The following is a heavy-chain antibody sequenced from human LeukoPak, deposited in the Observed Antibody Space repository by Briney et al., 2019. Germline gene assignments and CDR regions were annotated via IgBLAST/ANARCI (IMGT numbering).Heavy chain of an antibody. CDR3: ARDTFYSSGVYGLDV. CDR2: IYYAGSNK. Sequence: PGGSLRLSCAASGFIFSSYGMHWVRQAPGKGLEGVAVIYYAGSNKYYADSVRGRFTISRDNSKNTLFLQMSSLRAEDTAVYYCARDTFYSSGVYGLDVWGQGTTVTVSS. V-gene: IGHV3-33*01. J-gene: IGHJ6*02. D-gene: IGHD3-22*01. CDR1: GFIFSSYG.